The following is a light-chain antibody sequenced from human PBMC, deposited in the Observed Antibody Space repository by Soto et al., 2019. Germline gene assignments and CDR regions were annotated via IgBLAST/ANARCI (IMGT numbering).Light chain of an antibody. CDR3: SSYTSTNLVV. CDR2: EVS. Sequence: QSALTQPASVSGSPGQSITISCSGTTSDVGGYDVVSWYQQHPGKAPKLMISEVSNRPSGVSNRFSGSKSGDTASLTISGLQAEDEADYYCSSYTSTNLVVFGGGTKVTVL. J-gene: IGLJ2*01. V-gene: IGLV2-14*01. CDR1: TSDVGGYDV.